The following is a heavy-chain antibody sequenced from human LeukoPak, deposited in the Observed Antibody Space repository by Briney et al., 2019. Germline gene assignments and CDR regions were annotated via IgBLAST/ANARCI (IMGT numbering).Heavy chain of an antibody. CDR1: GGSISSYY. V-gene: IGHV4-59*01. CDR3: ARDRSSGYYRDAFDI. D-gene: IGHD3-22*01. CDR2: IYCSGST. J-gene: IGHJ3*02. Sequence: PSETLSLTCTVSGGSISSYYWSWIRQPPGKGLEWIGYIYCSGSTNYNPSLKSRVTISVDTSKNQFSLKLSSVTAADTAVYYCARDRSSGYYRDAFDIWGQGTMVTVSS.